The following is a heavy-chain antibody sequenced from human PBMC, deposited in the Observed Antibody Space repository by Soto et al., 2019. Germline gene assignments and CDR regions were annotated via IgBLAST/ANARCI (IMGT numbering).Heavy chain of an antibody. CDR2: INSDGSST. D-gene: IGHD1-1*01. Sequence: PGGSLRLSCAASGFTFSSYWMHWVRQAPGKGLVWVSRINSDGSSTSYADSVKGRFTISRDNAKNTLYLQMNSLRAEDTAVYSCASLENFAAGMDVWGQGTTVTVS. V-gene: IGHV3-74*01. CDR1: GFTFSSYW. J-gene: IGHJ6*02. CDR3: ASLENFAAGMDV.